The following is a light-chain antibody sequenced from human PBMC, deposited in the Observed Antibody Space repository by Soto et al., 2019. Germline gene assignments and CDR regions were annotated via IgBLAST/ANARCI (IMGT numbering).Light chain of an antibody. V-gene: IGKV1-39*01. Sequence: DIQMTQSPSSLSASVGDRVTISCRASQSSSSYLNWYQQKPGKAPKLLIYAASSLQSGVPSRFSGSGSGTDFTLTISSLQPEDFANYYCQQSYTTPWTFGKGTTVEIK. CDR1: QSSSSY. CDR2: AAS. CDR3: QQSYTTPWT. J-gene: IGKJ1*01.